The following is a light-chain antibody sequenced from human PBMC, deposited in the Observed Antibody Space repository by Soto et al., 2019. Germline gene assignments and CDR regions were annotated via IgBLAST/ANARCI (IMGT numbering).Light chain of an antibody. V-gene: IGKV3-20*01. Sequence: EIVMTQSPATLSVSPGESATRCCRASQSVSSNLAWHQQKPGQAPRLLIYGASSRATGIPDRFSGSGSGTDFTLTISRLEPEDFAVYYCQQYGSSITFGQGTRLEIK. CDR1: QSVSSN. CDR3: QQYGSSIT. J-gene: IGKJ5*01. CDR2: GAS.